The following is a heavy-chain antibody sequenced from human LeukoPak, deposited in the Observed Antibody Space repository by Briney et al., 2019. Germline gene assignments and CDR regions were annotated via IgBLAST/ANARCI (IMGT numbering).Heavy chain of an antibody. J-gene: IGHJ4*02. Sequence: GGSLRLSCATSGFTFSNAWMSWVRQAPGKGLEWVGRIKSKTDGGTTDYAAPVKGRFTISRDDSKNTLYLQMNSLKTEDTAVYYCTTRYCSGGSCDYWGQGTLVTVSS. CDR2: IKSKTDGGTT. CDR1: GFTFSNAW. D-gene: IGHD2-15*01. V-gene: IGHV3-15*01. CDR3: TTRYCSGGSCDY.